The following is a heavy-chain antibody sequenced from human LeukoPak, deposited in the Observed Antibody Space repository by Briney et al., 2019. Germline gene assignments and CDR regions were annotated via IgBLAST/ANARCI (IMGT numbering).Heavy chain of an antibody. CDR3: AKTARVPDS. Sequence: SETLSLTCTVSGTSITSFYWSWIRQPPGKGLEYIGYIYYTGITNYSPSLKSRVTMSIDTSKSQIPLRLTSVTAADTAIYYCAKTARVPDSWGQGTLVTVSS. J-gene: IGHJ4*02. CDR2: IYYTGIT. D-gene: IGHD1-14*01. V-gene: IGHV4-59*01. CDR1: GTSITSFY.